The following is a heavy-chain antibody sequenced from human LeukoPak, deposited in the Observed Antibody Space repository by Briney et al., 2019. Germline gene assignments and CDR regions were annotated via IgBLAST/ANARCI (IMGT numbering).Heavy chain of an antibody. CDR2: IKSKADGGTT. D-gene: IGHD3-22*01. J-gene: IGHJ1*01. V-gene: IGHV3-15*01. CDR1: GFTFSNAW. Sequence: PGGSLRLSCAASGFTFSNAWMSWVRQAPGKGLEWVGRIKSKADGGTTDYAAPVKGRFTISRDDSKNTLYLQVNSLKTEDTAVYYCAPNRYYHDSSTYSPAEYFQHWGQGTLVTVSS. CDR3: APNRYYHDSSTYSPAEYFQH.